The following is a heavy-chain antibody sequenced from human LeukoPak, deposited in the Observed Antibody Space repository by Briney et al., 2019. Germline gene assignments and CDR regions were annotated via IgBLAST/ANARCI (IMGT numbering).Heavy chain of an antibody. J-gene: IGHJ4*02. Sequence: GGSLRLSCAASGFTFSSYAMSWVRRAPGKGLERVSAISGSGGSTYYADSVKGRFTISRDNSKNTLYLQMNSLRAEDTAVYYCAKDRRFSQTRPLDYWGQGTLVTVSS. D-gene: IGHD3-3*01. CDR2: ISGSGGST. CDR1: GFTFSSYA. CDR3: AKDRRFSQTRPLDY. V-gene: IGHV3-23*01.